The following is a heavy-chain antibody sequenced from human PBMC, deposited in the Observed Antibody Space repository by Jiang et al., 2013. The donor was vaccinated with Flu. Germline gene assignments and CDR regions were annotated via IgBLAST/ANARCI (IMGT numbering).Heavy chain of an antibody. CDR1: GFSLSTPGVS. Sequence: TQTLTLTCTFSGFSLSTPGVSVGWIRQPPGKALEWLALIYWDNDKRYSPSLKSRLTITKETSKNQVVLTMTDMDPEDTGTYYCAHSPTVHNWFDPWGQGTLVTVSS. V-gene: IGHV2-5*02. CDR3: AHSPTVHNWFDP. CDR2: IYWDNDK. J-gene: IGHJ5*02. D-gene: IGHD4-17*01.